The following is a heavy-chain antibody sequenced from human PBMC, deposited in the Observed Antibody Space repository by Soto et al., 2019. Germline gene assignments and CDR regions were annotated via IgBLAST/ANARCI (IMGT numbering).Heavy chain of an antibody. D-gene: IGHD5-18*01. V-gene: IGHV3-30-3*01. CDR1: GFTFSSFG. Sequence: GGSLRLSCAASGFTFSSFGMHWVRQAPGKGLEWVAAISYDGGNKYYVDSVKGRFTISRDNSKNTLNLQMNSLRAEDTAVYYCARDGIQLWLQLDYWGQGTLVTVSS. J-gene: IGHJ4*02. CDR3: ARDGIQLWLQLDY. CDR2: ISYDGGNK.